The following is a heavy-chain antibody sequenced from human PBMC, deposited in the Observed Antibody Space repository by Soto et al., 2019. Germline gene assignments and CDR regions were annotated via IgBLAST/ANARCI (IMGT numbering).Heavy chain of an antibody. V-gene: IGHV4-34*01. CDR3: ARKVGDYGDYGLDYYYYYMDV. CDR1: GGSFSGYY. Sequence: SETLSLTCAVYGGSFSGYYWSWIRQPPGKGLEWIGEINHSGSTNYNPSLKSRVTISVDTSKNQFSLKLSSVTAADTAVYYCARKVGDYGDYGLDYYYYYMDVWGKGATVTVSS. CDR2: INHSGST. D-gene: IGHD4-17*01. J-gene: IGHJ6*03.